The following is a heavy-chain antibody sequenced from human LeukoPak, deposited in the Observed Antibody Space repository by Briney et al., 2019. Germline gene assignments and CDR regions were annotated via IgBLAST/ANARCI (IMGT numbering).Heavy chain of an antibody. CDR1: GFTFSSYE. CDR2: ISSSGSTI. CDR3: ARLTKNAYDSSGGFDY. Sequence: PGGSLRLSCAASGFTFSSYEMNWVRQAPGKGLEWVSYISSSGSTIYYADSVKGRFTISRDNAKNSLYLQMNSLRAEDTAVYYCARLTKNAYDSSGGFDYWGQGTLVTVSS. V-gene: IGHV3-48*03. D-gene: IGHD3-22*01. J-gene: IGHJ4*02.